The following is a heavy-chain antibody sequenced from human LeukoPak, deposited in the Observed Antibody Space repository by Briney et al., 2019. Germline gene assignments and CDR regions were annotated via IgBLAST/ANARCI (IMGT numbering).Heavy chain of an antibody. J-gene: IGHJ4*02. CDR2: ISSSSSYI. D-gene: IGHD4-11*01. CDR3: ARASTVTNLYYFDY. CDR1: GFTFSSYS. Sequence: SGGSLRLSCAASGFTFSSYSMNWVRQAPGKGLEWVSSISSSSSYIYYADSVKGRFTISRDNAKNSLYLQMNGLRAEDTAVYYCARASTVTNLYYFDYWGQGTLVTVSS. V-gene: IGHV3-21*01.